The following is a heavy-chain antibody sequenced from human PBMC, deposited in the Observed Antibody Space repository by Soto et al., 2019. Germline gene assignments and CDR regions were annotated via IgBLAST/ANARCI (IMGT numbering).Heavy chain of an antibody. V-gene: IGHV4-4*02. CDR2: IYHSGST. Sequence: SETLSLTCAVSGGSISSSNWWSWVRQPPGKGLEWIGEIYHSGSTNYNPSLKSRVTISVDKSKNQFSLKLSSVTAADTAVYYCAGRYCSSTSCHGNFDYWGQGTLVTVSS. J-gene: IGHJ4*02. CDR1: GGSISSSNW. CDR3: AGRYCSSTSCHGNFDY. D-gene: IGHD2-2*01.